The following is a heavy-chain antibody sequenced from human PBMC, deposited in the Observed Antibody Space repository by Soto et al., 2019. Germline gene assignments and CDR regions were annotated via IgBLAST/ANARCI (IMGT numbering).Heavy chain of an antibody. V-gene: IGHV4-61*01. CDR1: GGSVSSGSYY. D-gene: IGHD3-9*01. CDR2: MYYSGST. J-gene: IGHJ6*01. CDR3: ARDPVRYGPSDV. Sequence: QVQLQESGPGLVKPSETLSLTCTVSGGSVSSGSYYWSWIRQPPGKGLEWIGYMYYSGSTNYNPSLEGRVTISVDTSKSQSALKLSSVTAADTAVYYCARDPVRYGPSDVWGKGSTVTVSS.